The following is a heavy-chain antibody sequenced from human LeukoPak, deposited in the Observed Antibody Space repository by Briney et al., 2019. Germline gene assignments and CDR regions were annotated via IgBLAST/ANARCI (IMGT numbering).Heavy chain of an antibody. J-gene: IGHJ4*02. CDR2: ISAYNGNT. D-gene: IGHD4-17*01. Sequence: ASVKVSCKASGYPFDNFGLTWVRQAPGQGLEWMGWISAYNGNTHYAQKFRDRLTMTTDASTRTAYLELRSLKSDDTAVYYCARDRLGGDLTGESLYWGQGTLVTVSS. CDR1: GYPFDNFG. CDR3: ARDRLGGDLTGESLY. V-gene: IGHV1-18*01.